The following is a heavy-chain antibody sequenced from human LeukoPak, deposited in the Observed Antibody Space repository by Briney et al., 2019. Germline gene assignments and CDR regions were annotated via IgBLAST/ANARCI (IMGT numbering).Heavy chain of an antibody. CDR2: INSLSGAT. CDR1: GYIFNGYY. J-gene: IGHJ4*02. CDR3: ARGRGGATTGLDH. Sequence: ASVNVSCKASGYIFNGYYMHWVRQAPGQGLESMGWINSLSGATNYGQKFQGRVTMSRDTAINTAYMELTSPTSDDTGVYYCARGRGGATTGLDHWGQGSLVTVSS. D-gene: IGHD1-26*01. V-gene: IGHV1-2*02.